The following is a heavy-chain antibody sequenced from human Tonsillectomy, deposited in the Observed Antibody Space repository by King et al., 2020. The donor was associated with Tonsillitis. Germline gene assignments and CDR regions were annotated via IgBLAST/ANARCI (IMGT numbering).Heavy chain of an antibody. J-gene: IGHJ4*02. D-gene: IGHD2/OR15-2a*01. CDR1: GGSSSSSTYY. V-gene: IGHV4-39*07. Sequence: LQLQESGPRLVKPSETLSLTCTVSGGSSSSSTYYWGWIRQPPGKGLEWIGSIYYSGTTHYIPSLKSRVTISVETSKNQFSLKLRSVTAADTAVYYCVGPHCRGAYCFHFDSWGQGTPVTVSS. CDR3: VGPHCRGAYCFHFDS. CDR2: IYYSGTT.